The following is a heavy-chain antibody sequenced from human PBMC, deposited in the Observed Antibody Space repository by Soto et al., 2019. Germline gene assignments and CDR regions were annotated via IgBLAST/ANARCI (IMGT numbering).Heavy chain of an antibody. CDR3: AKVYYYDSSGPQGYGMDV. J-gene: IGHJ6*02. CDR1: GFIFESYG. V-gene: IGHV3-23*01. CDR2: ISGSGGST. D-gene: IGHD3-22*01. Sequence: GASVKVSCAASGFIFESYGMSWVRQAPGKGLEWVSAISGSGGSTHYADSVKGRFTISRDNSKNTLYLQMNSLRAEDTAVFYCAKVYYYDSSGPQGYGMDVWGQGTTVTVSS.